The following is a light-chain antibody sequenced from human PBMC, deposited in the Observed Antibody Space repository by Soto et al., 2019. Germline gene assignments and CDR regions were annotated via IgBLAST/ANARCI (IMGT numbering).Light chain of an antibody. CDR2: GAS. J-gene: IGKJ1*01. CDR3: QQSYTSPRT. V-gene: IGKV1-39*01. Sequence: DIQMTQSPSSLSASVGDRVTITCRASQSISNSLNWYQQKPGKAPKLLISGASTLQSGVPSRFSGSASGTDFTLTISSLHPEDFASYLCQQSYTSPRTFGQGTKVDIK. CDR1: QSISNS.